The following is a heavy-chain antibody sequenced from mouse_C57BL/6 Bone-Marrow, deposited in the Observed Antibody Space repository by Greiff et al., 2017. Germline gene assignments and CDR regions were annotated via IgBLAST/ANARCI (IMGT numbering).Heavy chain of an antibody. CDR1: GFNIKDDY. CDR3: TTRGFYYYGSSSWFAY. J-gene: IGHJ3*01. CDR2: IDPENGAT. Sequence: VQLQQSGAELVRPGASVKLSCTASGFNIKDDYMHWVKQRPEQGLEWIGWIDPENGATEYASQFQGKATITADTSSNTAYLQLSSLTSEDTAVYYCTTRGFYYYGSSSWFAYWGQGTLVTVSA. V-gene: IGHV14-4*01. D-gene: IGHD1-1*01.